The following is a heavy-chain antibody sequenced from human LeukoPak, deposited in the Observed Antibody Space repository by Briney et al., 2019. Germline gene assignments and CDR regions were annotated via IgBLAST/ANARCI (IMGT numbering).Heavy chain of an antibody. V-gene: IGHV3-7*01. CDR2: IKQDGSEK. D-gene: IGHD4-23*01. J-gene: IGHJ6*03. CDR1: GFTFSSYW. Sequence: GGSLRLSCAASGFTFSSYWMSWVRQAPGKGLEWVANIKQDGSEKYYVDSVKGRFTISRDNAKNSLYLQMNSLRAEDTAVYYCAKDGKASAPHYYYYYYMDVWGKGTTVTISS. CDR3: AKDGKASAPHYYYYYYMDV.